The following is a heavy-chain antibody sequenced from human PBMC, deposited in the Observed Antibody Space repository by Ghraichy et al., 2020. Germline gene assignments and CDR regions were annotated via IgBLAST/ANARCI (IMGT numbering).Heavy chain of an antibody. CDR2: ISTSGVTI. CDR3: ATTATASGWYTRMTDH. V-gene: IGHV3-48*01. J-gene: IGHJ4*02. CDR1: GLTFSRYS. Sequence: GESLRLSCVASGLTFSRYSMNWVRQAPVKGLEWISYISTSGVTIYYGRFVRGRFTISRDNAKGALYLQMNSLRAEDTAIYYCATTATASGWYTRMTDHWGQGTLVTVSS. D-gene: IGHD6-19*01.